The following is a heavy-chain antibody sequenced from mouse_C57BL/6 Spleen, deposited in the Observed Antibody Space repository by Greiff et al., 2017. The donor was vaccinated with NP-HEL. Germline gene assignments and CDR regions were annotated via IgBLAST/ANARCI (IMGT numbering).Heavy chain of an antibody. J-gene: IGHJ2*01. CDR2: IYPRDGGT. CDR3: ARYGPYYFDY. Sequence: VQVVESDAELVKPGASVKISCKVSGYTFTDHTVHWMKQRPEQGLEWIGYIYPRDGGTKYNEKFKGKATLTADKSSSTAYMQLNSLTSEDSAVYCCARYGPYYFDYWGQGTTLTVSS. V-gene: IGHV1-78*01. CDR1: GYTFTDHT. D-gene: IGHD1-1*01.